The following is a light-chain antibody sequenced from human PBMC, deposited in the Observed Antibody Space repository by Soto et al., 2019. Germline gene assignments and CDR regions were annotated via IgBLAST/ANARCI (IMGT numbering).Light chain of an antibody. CDR3: HQSYSTPLT. J-gene: IGKJ4*01. CDR2: AAS. CDR1: QSISSY. Sequence: DIQMTQSPSSLSSSVGDRFTITCRASQSISSYLNWYQQKLGKAPKLLIYAASSLQTGVPSRFRGSGSGTDFTLTISSLQPEDFATYYCHQSYSTPLTFGGGTKVDIK. V-gene: IGKV1-39*01.